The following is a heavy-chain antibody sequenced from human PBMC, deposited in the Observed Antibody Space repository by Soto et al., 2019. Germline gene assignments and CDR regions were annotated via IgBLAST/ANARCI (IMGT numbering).Heavy chain of an antibody. J-gene: IGHJ5*02. CDR3: ARTADYYGSGSYRYAVWFDP. D-gene: IGHD3-10*01. CDR2: INAGNGNT. Sequence: QVQLVQSGAEVKKPGASVKVSCKASGYTFTSYAMHWVRQAPGQRLEWMGWINAGNGNTKYSQKFQGRVTITRDTSSSTAYMELSSLRSQDTAVYYCARTADYYGSGSYRYAVWFDPWGQGTLVTVSS. V-gene: IGHV1-3*01. CDR1: GYTFTSYA.